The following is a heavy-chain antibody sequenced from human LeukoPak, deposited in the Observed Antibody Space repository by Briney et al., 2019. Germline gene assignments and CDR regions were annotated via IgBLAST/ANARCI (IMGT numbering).Heavy chain of an antibody. D-gene: IGHD3-9*01. CDR1: GGSVSSGSYY. CDR3: ARQNYDILTGYHNWFDP. J-gene: IGHJ5*02. V-gene: IGHV4-61*01. CDR2: VYYSGST. Sequence: SETLSLTRTVSGGSVSSGSYYWSWIRQPPGKGLEWIGYVYYSGSTNYNPSLKSRVTISVDTSKNQFSLKLSSVTAADTAVYYCARQNYDILTGYHNWFDPWGQGNLVTVSS.